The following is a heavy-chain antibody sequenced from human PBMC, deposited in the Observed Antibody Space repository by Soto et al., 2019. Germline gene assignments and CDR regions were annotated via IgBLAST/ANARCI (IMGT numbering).Heavy chain of an antibody. CDR1: GYNFTSYW. Sequence: GESQKISSKSSGYNFTSYWIRWVRQMPGKGLEWMGRIDPSDSYTNYSPSFQGHVTISADKSISTAYLQWSSLKASDTAMYYCARLSGWYVSRSYYYYCGMDVWGQGTTVTVSS. CDR2: IDPSDSYT. D-gene: IGHD6-19*01. J-gene: IGHJ6*02. CDR3: ARLSGWYVSRSYYYYCGMDV. V-gene: IGHV5-10-1*01.